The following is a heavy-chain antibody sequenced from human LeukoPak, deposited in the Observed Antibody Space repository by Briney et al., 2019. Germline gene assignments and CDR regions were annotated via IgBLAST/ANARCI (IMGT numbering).Heavy chain of an antibody. J-gene: IGHJ6*02. V-gene: IGHV1-69*04. Sequence: ASVKVSCKASGGTFSSYAISWVRQAPGQGLEWMGRIIPILGIANYAQKFQGRVTITADKSTSTAYMGLSSLRSEDTAVYYCAKKGITGKTPCGMDVWGQGTTVAVSS. CDR2: IIPILGIA. CDR3: AKKGITGKTPCGMDV. D-gene: IGHD1/OR15-1a*01. CDR1: GGTFSSYA.